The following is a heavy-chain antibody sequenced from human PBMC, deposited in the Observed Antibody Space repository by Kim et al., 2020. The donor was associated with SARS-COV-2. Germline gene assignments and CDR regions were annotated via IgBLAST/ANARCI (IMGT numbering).Heavy chain of an antibody. D-gene: IGHD3-3*01. CDR2: INHSGST. CDR1: GGSFSGYY. Sequence: SETLSLTCAVYGGSFSGYYWSWIRQPPGKGLEWIGEINHSGSTNYNPSLKSRVTISVDTSKNQFSLKLSSVTAADTAVYYCARLLSGGLDYWGQGTLVTVSS. J-gene: IGHJ4*02. V-gene: IGHV4-34*01. CDR3: ARLLSGGLDY.